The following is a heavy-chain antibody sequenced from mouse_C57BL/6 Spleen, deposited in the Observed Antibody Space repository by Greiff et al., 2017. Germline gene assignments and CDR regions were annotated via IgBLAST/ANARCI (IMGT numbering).Heavy chain of an antibody. Sequence: VQLQQSGAELVRPGASVTLSCKASGYTFTDYEMHWVKQTPVHGLEWIGAIDPETGGTAYNQKFKGKAILTADKSSSTAYMELRSLTSEDSAVYYCTRAYYYGSSSLDYWGQGTTLTVSS. J-gene: IGHJ2*01. CDR3: TRAYYYGSSSLDY. V-gene: IGHV1-15*01. CDR1: GYTFTDYE. D-gene: IGHD1-1*01. CDR2: IDPETGGT.